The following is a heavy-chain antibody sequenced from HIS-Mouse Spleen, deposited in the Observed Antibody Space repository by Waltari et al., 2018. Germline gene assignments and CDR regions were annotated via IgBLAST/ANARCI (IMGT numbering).Heavy chain of an antibody. Sequence: QVQLVESGGGVVQPGRSLRLSCAASGFTFSSYAMHWVRQAPGKGMEWGAVISYDGSNKYYEDSVKGRFTISRDNSKNTLYLQMNSLKTEDTAVYYCTTEPTKNWGFIFLPDAFDIWGQGTMVTVSS. CDR1: GFTFSSYA. CDR2: ISYDGSNK. J-gene: IGHJ3*02. V-gene: IGHV3-30-3*01. CDR3: TTEPTKNWGFIFLPDAFDI. D-gene: IGHD7-27*01.